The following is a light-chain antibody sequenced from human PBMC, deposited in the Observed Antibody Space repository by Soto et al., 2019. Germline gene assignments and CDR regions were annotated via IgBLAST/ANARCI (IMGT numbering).Light chain of an antibody. J-gene: IGLJ2*01. V-gene: IGLV2-8*01. CDR3: SSYAGSNNHVV. Sequence: QSVLTQPPSASGSPGQSVTISCTGTSSDVGGYNYVSWYQQHPGKAPKLIIYEVTQRPSGVPDRFSGSKSGNTASLTVSGLQAEDEADYYCSSYAGSNNHVVFGGGTQLTVL. CDR1: SSDVGGYNY. CDR2: EVT.